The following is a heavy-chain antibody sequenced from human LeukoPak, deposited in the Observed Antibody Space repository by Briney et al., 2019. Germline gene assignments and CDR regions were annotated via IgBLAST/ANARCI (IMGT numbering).Heavy chain of an antibody. CDR1: GGSISNYY. CDR3: VRDVGSWWFDP. J-gene: IGHJ5*02. CDR2: IYYSGST. V-gene: IGHV4-59*01. Sequence: PSETLSLTCTVSGGSISNYYWSWIRQPPGKGLEWIGYIYYSGSTDYNPSLKSRATISLDTSKSQFSLKLSSVTAGDTAIYYCVRDVGSWWFDPWGQGTLVTVSS. D-gene: IGHD6-6*01.